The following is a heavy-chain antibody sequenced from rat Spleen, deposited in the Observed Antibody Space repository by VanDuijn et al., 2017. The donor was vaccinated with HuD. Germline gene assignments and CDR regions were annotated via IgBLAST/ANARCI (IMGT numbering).Heavy chain of an antibody. CDR1: GYSITSNY. Sequence: EVQLQESGPGLVKPSQSLSLTCSVTGYSITSNYWGWIRKFPGNKMEWMGYISYSGSTNYNPSLKSRISISRDTSKNQFFLQVNSVTTEDTATYYCARWVIYNTPFDYWGRGVMVTVSS. D-gene: IGHD4-1*01. J-gene: IGHJ2*01. CDR3: ARWVIYNTPFDY. CDR2: ISYSGST. V-gene: IGHV3-1*01.